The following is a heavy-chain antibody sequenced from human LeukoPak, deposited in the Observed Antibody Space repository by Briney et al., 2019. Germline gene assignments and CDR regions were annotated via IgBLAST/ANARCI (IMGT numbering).Heavy chain of an antibody. Sequence: SETLSLTCTVSGGSISSYYWSWIRQPPGKGLEWIGSIYYSGSTYYNPSLKSRVTISVDTSKNQFSLKLSSVTAADTAVYYCAREASTIFGVVIVRSVYFDYWGQGTLVTVSS. CDR3: AREASTIFGVVIVRSVYFDY. CDR2: IYYSGST. D-gene: IGHD3-3*01. V-gene: IGHV4-59*12. J-gene: IGHJ4*02. CDR1: GGSISSYY.